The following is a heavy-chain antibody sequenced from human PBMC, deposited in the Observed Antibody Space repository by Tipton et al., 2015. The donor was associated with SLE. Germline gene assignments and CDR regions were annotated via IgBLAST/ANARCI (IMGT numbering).Heavy chain of an antibody. J-gene: IGHJ6*02. CDR2: IYSGGST. Sequence: SLRLSCAASGFTASSNYMSWVRQAPGKGLEWVSVIYSGGSTYYADSVKGRFTISRDNSKNTLYLQMNSLRAEDTAVYYCARDHRDGYPLYGMDVWGQGPTVTVSS. CDR1: GFTASSNY. CDR3: ARDHRDGYPLYGMDV. D-gene: IGHD5-24*01. V-gene: IGHV3-53*05.